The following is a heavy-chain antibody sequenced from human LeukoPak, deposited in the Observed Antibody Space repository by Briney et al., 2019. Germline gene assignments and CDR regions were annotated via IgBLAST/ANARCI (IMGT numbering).Heavy chain of an antibody. V-gene: IGHV4-61*01. CDR1: GGSVSSGSYY. D-gene: IGHD6-13*01. CDR3: ARASRLDSSSWYFDY. J-gene: IGHJ4*02. CDR2: IYYSGST. Sequence: PSETLSLTCTVSGGSVSSGSYYWSWIRQPPGKGLEWIGYIYYSGSTNYNPSLKSRVTISVDTSKNQFSLKLSSVTAADTAVYYCARASRLDSSSWYFDYWGQGTLVTVSS.